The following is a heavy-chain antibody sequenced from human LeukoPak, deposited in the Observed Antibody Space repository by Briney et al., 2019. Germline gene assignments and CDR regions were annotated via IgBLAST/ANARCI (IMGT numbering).Heavy chain of an antibody. CDR1: GDSVSSNSAA. CDR3: ARGGSSPRELLYYFDY. Sequence: SQTLSLTCAISGDSVSSNSAAWNWIRQSPSRGLEWLGRTYYRSKWYNDYAVSVKSRITINPDTSKNQFSLQLNSVTPEDTADCARGGSSPRELLYYFDYWGQGTLVTVSS. D-gene: IGHD6-6*01. V-gene: IGHV6-1*01. CDR2: TYYRSKWYN. J-gene: IGHJ4*02.